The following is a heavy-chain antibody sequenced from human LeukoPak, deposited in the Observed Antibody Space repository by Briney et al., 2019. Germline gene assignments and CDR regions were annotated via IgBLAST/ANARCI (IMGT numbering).Heavy chain of an antibody. D-gene: IGHD4-17*01. CDR2: MNPNSGNT. CDR3: ARETVTTFRSWYYYYGMDV. J-gene: IGHJ6*02. CDR1: GYTFTSYD. V-gene: IGHV1-8*01. Sequence: ASVKVSCKASGYTFTSYDISWVRQATGQGLEWMGWMNPNSGNTGYAQKFQGRVTMTRNTSISTAYMELSSLRSEDTAVYYCARETVTTFRSWYYYYGMDVWGQGTTVTVSS.